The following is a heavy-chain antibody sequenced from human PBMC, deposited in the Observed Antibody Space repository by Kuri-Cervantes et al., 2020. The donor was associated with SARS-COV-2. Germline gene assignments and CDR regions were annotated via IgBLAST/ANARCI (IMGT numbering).Heavy chain of an antibody. CDR2: TLYSGST. CDR3: ARVWCSSTSCYYFDY. D-gene: IGHD2-2*01. V-gene: IGHV4-30-4*01. Sequence: SETLSLTCIVSGDSMDSVYYYWSWIRQPPGKGLEWIGYTLYSGSTYYNPSLKSRVTISVDTSKNQFSLKLSSVTAADTAVYYCARVWCSSTSCYYFDYWGQGTLVTVSS. CDR1: GDSMDSVYYY. J-gene: IGHJ4*02.